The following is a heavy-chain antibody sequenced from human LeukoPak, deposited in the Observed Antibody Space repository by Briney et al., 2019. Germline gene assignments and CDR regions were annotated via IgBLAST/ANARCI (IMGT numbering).Heavy chain of an antibody. CDR3: AVGGGYSSSWYTPFDY. D-gene: IGHD6-13*01. J-gene: IGHJ4*02. Sequence: GGSLRLSCAASGFTVNTNHMSWVRQAPGKGLEWVSVIFNGGSTYYADSVKGRFTISRDNSKNTLYLQMNSLRAEDTAVYYCAVGGGYSSSWYTPFDYWGQGTLVTVSS. CDR2: IFNGGST. CDR1: GFTVNTNH. V-gene: IGHV3-66*02.